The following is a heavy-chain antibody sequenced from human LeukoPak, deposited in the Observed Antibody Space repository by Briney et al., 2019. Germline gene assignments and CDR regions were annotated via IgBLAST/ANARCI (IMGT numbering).Heavy chain of an antibody. Sequence: SQTLSLTCAVSGGSISSGGYSRSWIRQPPGKGLEWIGYIYHSGSTYYNPSLKSRVTISVDRSKNQFSLKLSSVTAADTAVYYCAGYYYGSGSFGTVDAFDIWGQGTMVTVSS. CDR3: AGYYYGSGSFGTVDAFDI. J-gene: IGHJ3*02. D-gene: IGHD3-10*01. CDR2: IYHSGST. CDR1: GGSISSGGYS. V-gene: IGHV4-30-2*01.